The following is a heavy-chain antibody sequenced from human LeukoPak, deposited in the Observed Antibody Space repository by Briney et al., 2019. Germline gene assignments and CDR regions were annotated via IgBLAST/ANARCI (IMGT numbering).Heavy chain of an antibody. J-gene: IGHJ3*01. V-gene: IGHV3-20*04. CDR2: INWNGGST. CDR3: ARGSSGYDN. CDR1: GFTFEDYS. Sequence: GGSLRLSCAASGFTFEDYSLSWVRQVPGKGLDWVSGINWNGGSTGYADSVEGRFIISRDNAKNSLFLQMNSLRVEDMALYYRARGSSGYDNWGQGTMVIVSS. D-gene: IGHD5-12*01.